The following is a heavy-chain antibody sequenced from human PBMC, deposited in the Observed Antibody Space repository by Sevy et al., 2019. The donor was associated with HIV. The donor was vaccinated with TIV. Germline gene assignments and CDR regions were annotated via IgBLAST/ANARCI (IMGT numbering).Heavy chain of an antibody. Sequence: GSLRLSRAASGFTFSSYSMNWVRQAPGKGLEWVSSISSSSSYIYYADSVKGRFTISRDNAKNSLYLQMNSLRAEDTAVYYCARVANSSSWYKYYYYGMDVWGQGTTVTVSS. V-gene: IGHV3-21*01. D-gene: IGHD6-13*01. CDR3: ARVANSSSWYKYYYYGMDV. CDR1: GFTFSSYS. J-gene: IGHJ6*02. CDR2: ISSSSSYI.